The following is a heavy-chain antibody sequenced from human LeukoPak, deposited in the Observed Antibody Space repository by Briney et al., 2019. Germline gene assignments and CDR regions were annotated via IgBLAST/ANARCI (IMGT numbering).Heavy chain of an antibody. D-gene: IGHD5-24*01. CDR3: TRRAARWQFDL. CDR2: INWKTGNG. V-gene: IGHV3-9*01. CDR1: GFNFDDYA. J-gene: IGHJ2*01. Sequence: GRSLRLSCAVSGFNFDDYAMHWVRQAPGRGLEWVSGINWKTGNGIYADSVKGRFAISRDNAKNSLYLQMSSLRAEDTALYYCTRRAARWQFDLWGRGTLLTVSS.